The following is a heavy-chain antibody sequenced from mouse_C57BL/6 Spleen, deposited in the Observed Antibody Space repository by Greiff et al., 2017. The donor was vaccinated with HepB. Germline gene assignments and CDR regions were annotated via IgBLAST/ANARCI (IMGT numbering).Heavy chain of an antibody. CDR1: GYAFSSYW. CDR2: IYPGDGDT. D-gene: IGHD1-1*01. J-gene: IGHJ2*01. Sequence: QVQLKESGAELVKPGASVKISCKASGYAFSSYWMNWVKQRPGKGLEWIGQIYPGDGDTNYNGKFKGKATLTADKSSSTAYMQLSSLTSEDSAVYFCARSTTVPNYFDYWGQGTTLTVSS. V-gene: IGHV1-80*01. CDR3: ARSTTVPNYFDY.